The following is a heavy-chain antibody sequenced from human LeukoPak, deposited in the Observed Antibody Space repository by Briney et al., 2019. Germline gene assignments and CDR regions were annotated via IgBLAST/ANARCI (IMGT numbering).Heavy chain of an antibody. CDR1: GFTFSSYS. Sequence: GGSLRLSCAASGFTFSSYSMNWVRQAPGKGLEWVSSISNSRGYIYYADSVKGRFTISRDNAKNSLYLQMNSLRAEDTAVYYCARDQGGAAAGTPLWGQGTLVTVSS. CDR2: ISNSRGYI. J-gene: IGHJ4*02. CDR3: ARDQGGAAAGTPL. V-gene: IGHV3-21*01. D-gene: IGHD6-13*01.